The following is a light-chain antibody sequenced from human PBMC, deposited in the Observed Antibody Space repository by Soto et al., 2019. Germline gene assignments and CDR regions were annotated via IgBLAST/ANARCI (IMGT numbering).Light chain of an antibody. CDR2: GNS. J-gene: IGLJ3*02. CDR1: SSNIGAGYD. V-gene: IGLV1-40*01. CDR3: QSYDSSLSVWV. Sequence: QSVLTQPPSVSGAPGQRVTFSCTGSSSNIGAGYDVHWYQQLPGTAPKLLIYGNSNRPSGVPDRFSGSKSGTSASLAITGLQAEDEADYYCQSYDSSLSVWVFGGGTKLTVL.